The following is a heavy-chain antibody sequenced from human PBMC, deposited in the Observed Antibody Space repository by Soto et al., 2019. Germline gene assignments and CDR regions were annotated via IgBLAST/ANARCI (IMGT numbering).Heavy chain of an antibody. CDR1: GYTFTSYD. V-gene: IGHV1-8*01. Sequence: QVQLVQSGAEVQKPGASVKVSCKASGYTFTSYDINWVRQATGQGLEWMGWINAKSGNTGNAQKYEGRVTMTRNTSISTAYMELSSLRSEDTAVYYCARTLYGDNVDYWGQGTLVTVSS. J-gene: IGHJ4*02. CDR2: INAKSGNT. D-gene: IGHD4-17*01. CDR3: ARTLYGDNVDY.